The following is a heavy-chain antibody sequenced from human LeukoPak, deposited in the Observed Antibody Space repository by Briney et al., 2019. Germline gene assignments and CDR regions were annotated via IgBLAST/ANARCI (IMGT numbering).Heavy chain of an antibody. V-gene: IGHV1-2*02. CDR1: GYSLTGYY. Sequence: ASVKVSCKASGYSLTGYYMHWMRQAPGQGLEWMGWINPKTGGRNNAHKFPGRVTMTRDTSISTAYMELSRLGSDDTALYYCATSTLGADGFDIWGQGTMVTVSS. D-gene: IGHD3-16*01. CDR3: ATSTLGADGFDI. J-gene: IGHJ3*02. CDR2: INPKTGGR.